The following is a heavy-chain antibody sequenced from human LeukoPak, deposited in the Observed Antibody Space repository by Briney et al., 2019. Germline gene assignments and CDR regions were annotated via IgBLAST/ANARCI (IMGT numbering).Heavy chain of an antibody. J-gene: IGHJ4*02. D-gene: IGHD2-15*01. CDR3: ARVGGYYFAPDY. CDR1: GYTFSSYG. CDR2: ISVYNGNT. V-gene: IGHV1-18*01. Sequence: ASEKVSCKASGYTFSSYGISWVRQAPGQGLEWMGWISVYNGNTNYAQKVQGRVTMTTDTSTSTAYMDLRSLRSDDTAVYYCARVGGYYFAPDYWGQGTLVTVSS.